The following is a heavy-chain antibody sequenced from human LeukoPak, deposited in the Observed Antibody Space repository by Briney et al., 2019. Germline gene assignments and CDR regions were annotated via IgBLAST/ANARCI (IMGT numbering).Heavy chain of an antibody. V-gene: IGHV1-18*01. CDR1: GYTFTSYG. Sequence: ASVKVSCKASGYTFTSYGISWVRQAPGQGLEWMGWISAYNGNTNYAQKLQGRVTMTTDTSTSTAYMELRSLRSDDTAVYYCARDVYSSGWYYYGMDVWGQGTTVTVSS. CDR2: ISAYNGNT. D-gene: IGHD6-19*01. J-gene: IGHJ6*02. CDR3: ARDVYSSGWYYYGMDV.